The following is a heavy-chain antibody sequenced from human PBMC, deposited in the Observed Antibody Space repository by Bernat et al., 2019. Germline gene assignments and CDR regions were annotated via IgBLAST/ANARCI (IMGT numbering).Heavy chain of an antibody. CDR1: GYTFTGYY. D-gene: IGHD2-21*01. V-gene: IGHV1-2*02. J-gene: IGHJ3*02. CDR3: ATDHSVDDAFDI. Sequence: QVQLVQSGAEVKKPGASVKVSCKASGYTFTGYYMHWVRQAPGQGFEWMGWINPKNGGTSYAQNFQGRVTMTRDTSTSTAYMELCRLRSDDTAVYYCATDHSVDDAFDIWGQGTLVTVSS. CDR2: INPKNGGT.